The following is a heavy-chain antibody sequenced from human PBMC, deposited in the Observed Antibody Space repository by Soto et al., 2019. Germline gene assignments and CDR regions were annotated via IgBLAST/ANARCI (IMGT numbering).Heavy chain of an antibody. CDR1: GGSISSSSYY. V-gene: IGHV4-39*01. CDR2: IYYSGST. CDR3: ASSRPGSYESMGY. D-gene: IGHD3-10*01. J-gene: IGHJ4*02. Sequence: SETLSLTCTVSGGSISSSSYYWGWIRQPPGKGLEWIGSIYYSGSTYYNPSLKSRVTISVDTSKNQFSLKLSSVTAADTAVYYCASSRPGSYESMGYWGQGTLVTVSS.